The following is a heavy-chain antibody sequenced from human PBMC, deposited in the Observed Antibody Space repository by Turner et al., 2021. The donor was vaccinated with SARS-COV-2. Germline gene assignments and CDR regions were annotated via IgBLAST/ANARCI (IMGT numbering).Heavy chain of an antibody. V-gene: IGHV3-9*01. CDR1: AFTFDNYG. Sequence: EVPLVASGGGLVQHGRSLSLSCAASAFTFDNYGMHGVRQARGKGLEWGSGISCNIGSIGYADTGKGRFTISRDNDKNSLYLKMNSLRAEDTALYDGAKVRRFAFDIWGQGTMVTVSS. J-gene: IGHJ3*02. CDR3: AKVRRFAFDI. CDR2: ISCNIGSI.